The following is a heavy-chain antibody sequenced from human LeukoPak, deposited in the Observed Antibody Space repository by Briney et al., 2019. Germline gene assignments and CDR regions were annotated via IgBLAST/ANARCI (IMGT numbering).Heavy chain of an antibody. CDR3: ARDVGGSVSWLLR. CDR1: GYTFTNYY. D-gene: IGHD2-21*02. V-gene: IGHV1-46*01. J-gene: IGHJ4*02. CDR2: INPSGGST. Sequence: ASVKVSCKASGYTFTNYYMHWVRQAPGQGLEWMGVINPSGGSTNCAQKFQGRVTMTRDTSTSTVYMELSSLRSEDTAVYFCARDVGGSVSWLLRWGQGTLVTVSS.